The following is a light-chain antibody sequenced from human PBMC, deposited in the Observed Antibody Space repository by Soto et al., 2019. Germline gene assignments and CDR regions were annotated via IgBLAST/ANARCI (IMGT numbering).Light chain of an antibody. CDR2: DAS. CDR3: QQYSSFWNT. Sequence: DIQMTQSPSTLSASVGDRVTITCRASQVISAWLAWYQQKPGKAPKLLIFDASTLQSGVPSRFSGSGSGTDFTLTISSLQPDDFATYYCQQYSSFWNTFGQGTKLEIK. J-gene: IGKJ2*01. V-gene: IGKV1-5*01. CDR1: QVISAW.